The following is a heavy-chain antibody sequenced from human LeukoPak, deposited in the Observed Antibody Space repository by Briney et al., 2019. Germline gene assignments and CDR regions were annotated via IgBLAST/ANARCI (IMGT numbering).Heavy chain of an antibody. CDR1: GYTFTSYY. CDR3: ARGLRTRQQPPRHYGMDV. J-gene: IGHJ6*04. CDR2: INPSGGST. Sequence: ASVKVSCKASGYTFTSYYMHWVRQAPGQGLEWMGIINPSGGSTSYAQKFQGRVTMTRDTSTSTVYMELSSLRSEDTAVYYCARGLRTRQQPPRHYGMDVWGKGTTVTVSS. D-gene: IGHD6-13*01. V-gene: IGHV1-46*01.